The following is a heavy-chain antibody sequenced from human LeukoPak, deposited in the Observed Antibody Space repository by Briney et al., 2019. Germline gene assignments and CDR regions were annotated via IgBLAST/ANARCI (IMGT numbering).Heavy chain of an antibody. D-gene: IGHD3-16*02. Sequence: MTSETLSLTCTFSGGSITSANYYWSWIRQPPGKGLELIGYIYYSGSTYYDPSLKSRLTISVDTSKNQFSLDLSSVTAADTAVYYCASVRLMSSFGGLNVPYYFDFWGQGALVTVSS. V-gene: IGHV4-30-4*01. CDR3: ASVRLMSSFGGLNVPYYFDF. J-gene: IGHJ4*02. CDR1: GGSITSANYY. CDR2: IYYSGST.